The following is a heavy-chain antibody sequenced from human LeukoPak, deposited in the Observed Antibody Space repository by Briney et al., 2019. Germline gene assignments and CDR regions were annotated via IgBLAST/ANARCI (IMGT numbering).Heavy chain of an antibody. CDR1: GFTVSNNY. CDR2: IYISGST. V-gene: IGHV3-66*01. J-gene: IGHJ1*01. Sequence: GGSLRLSCAASGFTVSNNYMSWVRQAPGKGLEWVSIIYISGSTYHADSVRGRFTISRDNSNNTLYLQMNSLRAEDTAVYYCAKEIYGDSTGGRFQHWGQGTLVTVSS. D-gene: IGHD4-17*01. CDR3: AKEIYGDSTGGRFQH.